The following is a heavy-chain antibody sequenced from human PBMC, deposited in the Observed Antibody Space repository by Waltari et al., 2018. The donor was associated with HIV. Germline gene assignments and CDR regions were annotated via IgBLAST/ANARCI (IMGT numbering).Heavy chain of an antibody. CDR3: ARDQDCSSTSCYTGMGTTGP. J-gene: IGHJ5*02. CDR2: IYYSGST. D-gene: IGHD2-2*02. Sequence: QVQLQESGPGLVKPSQTLSLTCTVSGGPISSGGYYWSWIRQHPGKGLEWIGYIYYSGSTYYNPSLKSRVTISVDTSKNQFSLKLSSVTAADTAVYYCARDQDCSSTSCYTGMGTTGPWGQGTLVTVSS. V-gene: IGHV4-31*03. CDR1: GGPISSGGYY.